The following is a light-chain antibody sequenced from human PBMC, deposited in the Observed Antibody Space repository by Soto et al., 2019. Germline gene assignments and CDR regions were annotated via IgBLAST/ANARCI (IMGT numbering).Light chain of an antibody. V-gene: IGLV2-14*01. CDR2: DVS. CDR3: SSYTSSTHVV. Sequence: QSALTQPASVSGSPGQSITISCTGTSSDVGAYNYVSWYQQHPGKAPKLMIYDVSNRPSGVSNRFSGSKSGNAASLTISVLQAEDEADYYCSSYTSSTHVVFGGGTKLTVL. CDR1: SSDVGAYNY. J-gene: IGLJ2*01.